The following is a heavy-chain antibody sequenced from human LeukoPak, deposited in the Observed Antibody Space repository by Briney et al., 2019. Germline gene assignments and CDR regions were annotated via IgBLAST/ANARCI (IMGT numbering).Heavy chain of an antibody. V-gene: IGHV3-30*02. CDR1: GFPFNSYG. D-gene: IGHD6-6*01. Sequence: HPGGSLRLSCAASGFPFNSYGIHWVRQAPGKGLEWVAVIWHDGSNKYYADSVKGRFTISRDNSKNTLYLQMNSLRAEDTAVYYCAKDQYSITAVSLDYWGQGTLVTVSS. CDR2: IWHDGSNK. CDR3: AKDQYSITAVSLDY. J-gene: IGHJ4*02.